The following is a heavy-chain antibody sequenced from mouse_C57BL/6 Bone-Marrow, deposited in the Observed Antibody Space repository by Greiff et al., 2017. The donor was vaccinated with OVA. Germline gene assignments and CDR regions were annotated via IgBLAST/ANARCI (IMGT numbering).Heavy chain of an antibody. CDR3: AKEGTLGCYWYFDV. D-gene: IGHD3-3*01. V-gene: IGHV2-3*01. CDR1: GFSLTSYG. CDR2: IWGDGST. J-gene: IGHJ1*03. Sequence: VNVVESGPGLVAPSQRLSITCTVSGFSLTSYGVSWVRQPPGKGLEWLGVIWGDGSTNYHSALISRLSISKDNSKSQVFLKLNSLQTDDTATYYCAKEGTLGCYWYFDVWGTGTTVTVSS.